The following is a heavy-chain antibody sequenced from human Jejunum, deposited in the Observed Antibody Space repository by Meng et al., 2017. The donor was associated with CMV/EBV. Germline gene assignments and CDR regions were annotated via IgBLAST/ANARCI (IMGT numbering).Heavy chain of an antibody. Sequence: EVQLVEPGGGLVQPGEYLRLSCAASGFSVSSNYMSWVRQAPGKGLEWVTLIYSGGTTFYADSVKGRFTISRDNSKNVLYLQMNSVRAEDTALYHCVRNLGYTYGLVSWGQGTLVTVSS. D-gene: IGHD5-18*01. CDR1: GFSVSSNY. CDR3: VRNLGYTYGLVS. J-gene: IGHJ5*02. V-gene: IGHV3-66*01. CDR2: IYSGGTT.